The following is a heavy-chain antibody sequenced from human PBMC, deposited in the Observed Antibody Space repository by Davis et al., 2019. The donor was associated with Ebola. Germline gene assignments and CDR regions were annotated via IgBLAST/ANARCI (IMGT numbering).Heavy chain of an antibody. D-gene: IGHD2-15*01. CDR1: GYTFTNYG. CDR3: ARDVGLGYCSGGSCYRYYYYGMDV. Sequence: AASVKVSCKASGYTFTNYGITWVRQAPGQGLEWMGIINPSGGGSSYAQKFQGRVTMTRDTSTSTVYMELRSLRSDDTAVYYCARDVGLGYCSGGSCYRYYYYGMDVWGKGTTVTVSS. CDR2: INPSGGGS. V-gene: IGHV1-46*01. J-gene: IGHJ6*04.